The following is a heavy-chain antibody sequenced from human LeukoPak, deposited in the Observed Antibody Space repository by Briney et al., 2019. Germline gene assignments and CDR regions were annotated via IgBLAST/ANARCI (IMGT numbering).Heavy chain of an antibody. J-gene: IGHJ4*02. CDR3: ARWSSGSQYIDY. V-gene: IGHV3-21*01. CDR2: ISSSSNYI. D-gene: IGHD1-26*01. CDR1: GFTFSSYS. Sequence: PGGSLRLSCAASGFTFSSYSMNWVRQAPGKGLEWVSSISSSSNYIYYPDSVKGRFTISRDNAKNSLYLQMNSLRAEDTAVYYCARWSSGSQYIDYWGQGTLVTVSS.